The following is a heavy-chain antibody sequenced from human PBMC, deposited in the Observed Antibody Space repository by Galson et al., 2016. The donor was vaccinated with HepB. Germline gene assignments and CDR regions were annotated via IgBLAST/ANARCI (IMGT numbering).Heavy chain of an antibody. Sequence: SLRLSCAASGLTFSSYAMHWVRQAPGKGLEWAAVISSDGSSEYYADSVEGRFTISRDNAKYTLSLQMNSLTTEDTAVYYCASAYSSSWYGPDYYYAMDVWGEGTTVTVSS. CDR3: ASAYSSSWYGPDYYYAMDV. CDR2: ISSDGSSE. V-gene: IGHV3-30-3*01. J-gene: IGHJ6*04. D-gene: IGHD6-13*01. CDR1: GLTFSSYA.